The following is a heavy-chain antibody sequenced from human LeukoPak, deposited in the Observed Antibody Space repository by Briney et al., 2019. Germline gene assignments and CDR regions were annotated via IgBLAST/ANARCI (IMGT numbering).Heavy chain of an antibody. CDR3: AKALYYYDSSGYYCWFDP. J-gene: IGHJ5*02. CDR1: GFTFSGYS. V-gene: IGHV3-23*01. D-gene: IGHD3-22*01. Sequence: GGSVRLSCAGSGFTFSGYSMTWVRQAPGKGLEWVSAISGSGGSTYYADSVKGRFTISRDNSKNTLYLQMNSLRAEDTAVYYCAKALYYYDSSGYYCWFDPWGQGTLDTVSS. CDR2: ISGSGGST.